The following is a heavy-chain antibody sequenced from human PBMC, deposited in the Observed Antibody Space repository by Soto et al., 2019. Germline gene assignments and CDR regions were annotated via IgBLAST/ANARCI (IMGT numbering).Heavy chain of an antibody. CDR3: AREYSSSRYFDY. V-gene: IGHV3-74*01. Sequence: EVQLVESGGGLVQPGGSLRLSCAASGITFSTYWMHWVRQAPGKGLVWVSRINSDGSSTSYADSVKGRFTISRDNAKNPLNMQMNSLRAEDTAVYYCAREYSSSRYFDYWGQGTLVTVSS. D-gene: IGHD6-13*01. J-gene: IGHJ4*02. CDR2: INSDGSST. CDR1: GITFSTYW.